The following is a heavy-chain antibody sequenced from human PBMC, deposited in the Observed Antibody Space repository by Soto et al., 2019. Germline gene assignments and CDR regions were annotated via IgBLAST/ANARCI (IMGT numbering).Heavy chain of an antibody. D-gene: IGHD3-10*01. J-gene: IGHJ3*02. Sequence: QITLKESGPPLVKPTQTLTLTCTFSGFSLSTSGVSVGWIRQPPGKALEWLAPIYWDDDKRYRPSLKSRLTITKDASKTQVVHTMTDIDSVDTATYYCAHRTRGSGIYPNAFDIWGQGTMVTVSS. CDR1: GFSLSTSGVS. V-gene: IGHV2-5*02. CDR3: AHRTRGSGIYPNAFDI. CDR2: IYWDDDK.